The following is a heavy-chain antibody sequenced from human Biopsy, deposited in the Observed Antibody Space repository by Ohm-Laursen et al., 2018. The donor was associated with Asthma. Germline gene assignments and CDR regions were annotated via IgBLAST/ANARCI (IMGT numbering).Heavy chain of an antibody. CDR1: GGSINSSTW. J-gene: IGHJ6*02. V-gene: IGHV4-4*03. CDR3: VRGSSSWHHGPFHYYYGLDV. CDR2: FFHTGST. Sequence: PVTLSLTCTVSGGSINSSTWWSWVRQPPGKGLEWIGEFFHTGSTNYSPSLESRVTVSADTSKNQFSLKLTSVTAADTAVYYCVRGSSSWHHGPFHYYYGLDVWGQGTTATVSS. D-gene: IGHD6-13*01.